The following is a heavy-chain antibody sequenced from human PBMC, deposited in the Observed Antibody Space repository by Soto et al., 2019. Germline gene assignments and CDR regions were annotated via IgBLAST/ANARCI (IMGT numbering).Heavy chain of an antibody. CDR1: GFTFSTYS. CDR3: AKEAGGRPYSSSSFDY. CDR2: ISSSSST. Sequence: SLRLSCAASGFTFSTYSMNWVRQAPGKGLEWVSYISSSSSTYYADSVKGRFTISRDNSKNTLYLQMNSLRAEDTAVYYCAKEAGGRPYSSSSFDYWGQGTLVTVSS. D-gene: IGHD6-6*01. V-gene: IGHV3-21*05. J-gene: IGHJ4*02.